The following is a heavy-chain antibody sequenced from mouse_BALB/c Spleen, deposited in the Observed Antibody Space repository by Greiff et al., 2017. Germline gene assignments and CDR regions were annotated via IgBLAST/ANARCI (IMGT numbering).Heavy chain of an antibody. CDR2: ISNGGGST. Sequence: EVKLVESGGGLVQPGGSLKLSCAASGFTFSSYTMSWVRQTPEKRLEWVAYISNGGGSTYYPDTVKGRFTISRDNAKNTLYLQMSSLKSEDTAMYYCARHEAMDYWGQGTSVTVSS. CDR1: GFTFSSYT. V-gene: IGHV5-12-2*01. CDR3: ARHEAMDY. J-gene: IGHJ4*01.